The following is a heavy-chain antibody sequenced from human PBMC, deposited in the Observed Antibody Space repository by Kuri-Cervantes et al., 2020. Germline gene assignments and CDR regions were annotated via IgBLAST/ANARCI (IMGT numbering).Heavy chain of an antibody. V-gene: IGHV3-30*02. J-gene: IGHJ4*02. CDR1: GFTFDDYA. CDR2: IRYDGNNK. D-gene: IGHD3-10*01. Sequence: GGSLRLSCAASGFTFDDYAMHWVRQAPGKGLEWVAFIRYDGNNKYYADSVKGRFTISRDNSKNTLYLQMNSLRAEDTAVYYCAKVGPITMVRGVPDYWGQGTLVTVSS. CDR3: AKVGPITMVRGVPDY.